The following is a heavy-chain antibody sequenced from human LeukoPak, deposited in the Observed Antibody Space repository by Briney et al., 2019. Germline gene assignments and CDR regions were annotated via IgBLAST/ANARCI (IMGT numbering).Heavy chain of an antibody. J-gene: IGHJ4*02. CDR3: ARQGGVRGYYGSGTYYYDY. CDR2: IYTSGST. Sequence: PGGSLRLSCAASGFTFSNGWMSWVRQAPGKGLEWIGYIYTSGSTIYSPSLKSRVTISLDTSKNQFSLKLSSVTAADTAVYYCARQGGVRGYYGSGTYYYDYWGQGALVTVSS. D-gene: IGHD3-10*01. CDR1: GFTFSNGW. V-gene: IGHV4-59*01.